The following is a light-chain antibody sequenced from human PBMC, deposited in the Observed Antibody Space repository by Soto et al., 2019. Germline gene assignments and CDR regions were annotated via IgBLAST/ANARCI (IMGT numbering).Light chain of an antibody. CDR3: QRYNNWWT. CDR2: GAS. J-gene: IGKJ1*01. Sequence: EIVMTQSPATLSVSPGERATLSCRASQSISNNLAWYHQRPGQAPRLLIYGASTRATGIPARFSGSGSGTQFTLTITGLQSEDFAVYYCQRYNNWWTFGQGTRVEIK. CDR1: QSISNN. V-gene: IGKV3-15*01.